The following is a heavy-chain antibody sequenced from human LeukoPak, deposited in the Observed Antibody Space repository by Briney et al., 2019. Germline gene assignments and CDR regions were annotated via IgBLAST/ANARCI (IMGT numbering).Heavy chain of an antibody. D-gene: IGHD3-22*01. V-gene: IGHV3-23*01. Sequence: GGSLRLSCAASGFTFSSYAMSWVRQAPGKGLEWVSAISGSGGSTYYADSVNGRFTISKENSKNTLYLQMNRLRAEDTAVYYCARDLGQYYDTSDNWFDPWGQGTLITVSS. J-gene: IGHJ5*02. CDR3: ARDLGQYYDTSDNWFDP. CDR1: GFTFSSYA. CDR2: ISGSGGST.